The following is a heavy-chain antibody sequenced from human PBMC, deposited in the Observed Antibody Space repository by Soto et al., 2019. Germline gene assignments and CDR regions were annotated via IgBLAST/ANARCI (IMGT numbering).Heavy chain of an antibody. V-gene: IGHV4-59*01. CDR2: IYYSGST. CDR3: AGGYYYGSGSYLDAFDI. J-gene: IGHJ3*02. Sequence: QVQLQESGPGLVKPSETLSLTCTVSGGSISSYYWSWIRQPPGKGLEWIGYIYYSGSTNYNPSLKSRVPISVDTSKNQFSLKLSSVTAADTAVYYCAGGYYYGSGSYLDAFDIWGQGTMVTVSS. D-gene: IGHD3-10*01. CDR1: GGSISSYY.